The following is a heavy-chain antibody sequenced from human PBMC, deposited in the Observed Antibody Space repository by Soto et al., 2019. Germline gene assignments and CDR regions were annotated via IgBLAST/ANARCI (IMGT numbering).Heavy chain of an antibody. CDR3: ARLTPGYSSGWFIDY. CDR2: IYYSGST. V-gene: IGHV4-30-4*01. D-gene: IGHD6-19*01. Sequence: QVQLQESGPGLVKLSQTLSLTCTVSGGSISSGDYYWSWIRQPPEKGLEWIVYIYYSGSTYYNPSLKSRVTISVDTSKNQFSLKLSSVTAADTAVYYCARLTPGYSSGWFIDYWGQGTLVTVSS. J-gene: IGHJ4*02. CDR1: GGSISSGDYY.